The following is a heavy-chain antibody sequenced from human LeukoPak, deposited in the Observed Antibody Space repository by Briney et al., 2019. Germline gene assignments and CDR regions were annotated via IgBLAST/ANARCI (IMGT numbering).Heavy chain of an antibody. D-gene: IGHD2-2*01. Sequence: GASVKVSCKASGYTFTSYDINWVRQATGQGLEWMGWMNPNSGNTGYAQKFQSRVTITRNTSISTAYMELSSLRSEDTAVYYCARRWGGYCNRTNCYGWFDPWGQGTLVTVSS. V-gene: IGHV1-8*01. CDR2: MNPNSGNT. CDR1: GYTFTSYD. CDR3: ARRWGGYCNRTNCYGWFDP. J-gene: IGHJ5*02.